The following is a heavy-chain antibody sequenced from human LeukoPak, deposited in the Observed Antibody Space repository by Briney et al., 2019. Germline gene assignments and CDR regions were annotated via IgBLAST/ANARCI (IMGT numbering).Heavy chain of an antibody. D-gene: IGHD5-24*01. J-gene: IGHJ4*02. Sequence: GGSLRLSCAASGFTFSDYYMSWIRQAPGKGLEWVSYISSSSSYTNYADSVKGRFTISRDNAKNSLYLQMNSLRAEDTAIYYCTRVGYIDEGIDYWGQGTLVTVSS. CDR1: GFTFSDYY. CDR2: ISSSSSYT. CDR3: TRVGYIDEGIDY. V-gene: IGHV3-11*06.